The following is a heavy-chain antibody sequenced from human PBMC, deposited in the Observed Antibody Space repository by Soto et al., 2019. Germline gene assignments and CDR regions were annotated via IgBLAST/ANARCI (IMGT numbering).Heavy chain of an antibody. V-gene: IGHV1-46*01. CDR2: ITPPRGRT. CDR1: GHFFGSHY. J-gene: IGHJ6*02. D-gene: IGHD4-4*01. Sequence: ASVPVSCQGSGHFFGSHYMLWLRLAPGQGLEWIGMITPPRGRTGHAEKFQARVSRTRDTSPSTVYMVLSSQGFEDTAADYFAKDLTVAGLHLHNGMDDWGQGTTVTVSS. CDR3: AKDLTVAGLHLHNGMDD.